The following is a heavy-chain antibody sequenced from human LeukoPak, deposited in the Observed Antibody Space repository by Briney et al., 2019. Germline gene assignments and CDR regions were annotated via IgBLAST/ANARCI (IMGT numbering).Heavy chain of an antibody. CDR3: ARQGGLYSSGWTQRYYFDY. Sequence: SETLSLTCAVYGGSFSGYYWSWIRQPPGKGLEWIGEINHSGSTNYNPSLKSRVTISVDTSKNQFSLKLSSVTAADTAVYYCARQGGLYSSGWTQRYYFDYWGQGTLVTVSS. CDR1: GGSFSGYY. J-gene: IGHJ4*02. D-gene: IGHD6-19*01. CDR2: INHSGST. V-gene: IGHV4-34*01.